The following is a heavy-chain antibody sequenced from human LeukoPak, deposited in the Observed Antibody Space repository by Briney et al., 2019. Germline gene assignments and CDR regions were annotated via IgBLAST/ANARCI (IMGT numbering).Heavy chain of an antibody. CDR1: GFTFDNYR. Sequence: GGSLRLSCAASGFTFDNYRMSWVRQAPGKGLEWVSTVNADGGNTYYADSVKGRFTISRDNSKSTLILQMNSLRVEDTALYYCTKRVKYGGSWDHFADWGQGTLVTVSS. J-gene: IGHJ4*02. D-gene: IGHD6-6*01. CDR2: VNADGGNT. V-gene: IGHV3-23*01. CDR3: TKRVKYGGSWDHFAD.